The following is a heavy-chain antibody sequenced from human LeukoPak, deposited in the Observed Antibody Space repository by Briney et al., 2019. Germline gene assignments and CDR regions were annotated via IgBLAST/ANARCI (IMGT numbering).Heavy chain of an antibody. Sequence: SVKVSCKASGGTFSSYAISWVRQAPGQGLEWMGGIIPIFGTANYAQKFQGRVTISADKSTSTAYMELSSLRSEDTAVYYCARHSTRSGYDGGWFDPWGQGTLVTVSS. CDR2: IIPIFGTA. D-gene: IGHD5-12*01. V-gene: IGHV1-69*06. CDR1: GGTFSSYA. J-gene: IGHJ5*02. CDR3: ARHSTRSGYDGGWFDP.